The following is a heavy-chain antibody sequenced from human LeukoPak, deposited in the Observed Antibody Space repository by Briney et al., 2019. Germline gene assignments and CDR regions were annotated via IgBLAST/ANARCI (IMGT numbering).Heavy chain of an antibody. V-gene: IGHV3-23*01. J-gene: IGHJ4*02. Sequence: GGSLRLSCAASGFTFSTYAMSWVRQAPGKGLEWVSTISGSAGSTYYADSVKGRFTISRDNSKNTLYLQMNSLRAEDTAVYYCAKLWELLDYWGQGSLATVSS. CDR2: ISGSAGST. D-gene: IGHD1-26*01. CDR3: AKLWELLDY. CDR1: GFTFSTYA.